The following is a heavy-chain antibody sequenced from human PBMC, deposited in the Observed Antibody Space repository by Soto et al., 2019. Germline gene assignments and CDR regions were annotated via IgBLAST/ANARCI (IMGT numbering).Heavy chain of an antibody. Sequence: AASVKVSCKASGYTFASNGISWVRQAPGQGLEWMGWISAYNGNTNYAQKLQGRVTMTTDTSTSTVYMELRSLRSDDTAVYYCARELGGSQKNWFDPWGQGTLVNVSS. J-gene: IGHJ5*02. CDR3: ARELGGSQKNWFDP. CDR1: GYTFASNG. V-gene: IGHV1-18*01. D-gene: IGHD3-16*01. CDR2: ISAYNGNT.